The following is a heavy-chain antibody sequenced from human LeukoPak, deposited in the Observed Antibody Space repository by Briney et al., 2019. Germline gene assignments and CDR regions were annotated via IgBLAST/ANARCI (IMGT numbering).Heavy chain of an antibody. CDR2: IYSGGSS. V-gene: IGHV4-39*07. Sequence: SETLSLTCTVSGGSISSSSYYWGWIRQPPGKELEWIGSIYSGGSSYYNPSLKSRVTISVDTSNNQFSLKVNSVTAADTAVYYCARDIGYGSVPLDYWGQGTLVTVSS. J-gene: IGHJ4*02. CDR1: GGSISSSSYY. CDR3: ARDIGYGSVPLDY. D-gene: IGHD3-10*01.